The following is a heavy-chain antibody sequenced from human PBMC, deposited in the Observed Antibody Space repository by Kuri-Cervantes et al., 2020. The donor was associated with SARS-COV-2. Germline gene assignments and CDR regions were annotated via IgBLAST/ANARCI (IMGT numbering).Heavy chain of an antibody. CDR3: ANLQWLLIDDAFDI. D-gene: IGHD3-22*01. V-gene: IGHV3-23*01. Sequence: GEALKISCAASGFTFSSYAMSWVRQAPGKGLEWVPAISGSGGSTYYADSVKGRFTISRDNSKNTLYLQMNSLRAEDTAVYYCANLQWLLIDDAFDIWGQGTMVTVSS. J-gene: IGHJ3*02. CDR1: GFTFSSYA. CDR2: ISGSGGST.